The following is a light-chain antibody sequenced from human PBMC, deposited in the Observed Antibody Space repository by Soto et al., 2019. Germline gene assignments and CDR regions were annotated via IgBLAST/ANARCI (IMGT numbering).Light chain of an antibody. CDR2: GAF. J-gene: IGKJ5*01. Sequence: EVVLTQSPGTLSLSPGERATLSCRASQSVSTSFLAWYQQKPGQAPRLLIYGAFSRATGIPDRFSGSGSGTDFTLTISRLEPEDFAVYYCQQYGSSPTFGQGTRLEIK. CDR3: QQYGSSPT. CDR1: QSVSTSF. V-gene: IGKV3-20*01.